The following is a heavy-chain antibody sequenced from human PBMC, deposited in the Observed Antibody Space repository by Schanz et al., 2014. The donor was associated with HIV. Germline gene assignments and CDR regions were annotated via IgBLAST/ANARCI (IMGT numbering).Heavy chain of an antibody. V-gene: IGHV4-34*01. CDR2: INHSGST. J-gene: IGHJ4*02. CDR3: ARGPQGEYYDFLTGYYFSSYFDY. D-gene: IGHD3-9*01. CDR1: GGSLSGYD. Sequence: QVQLQQWGAGLLNSSETLSLTCAVYGGSLSGYDWNWIRQSPGKGLEWIGEINHSGSTNYNPSLNRRVSISVDTSKRHFSLKLSSVTAADTAVYYCARGPQGEYYDFLTGYYFSSYFDYWGQGTLVTVSS.